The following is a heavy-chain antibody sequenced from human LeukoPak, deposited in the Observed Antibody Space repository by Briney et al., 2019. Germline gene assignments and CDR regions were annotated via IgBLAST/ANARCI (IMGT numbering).Heavy chain of an antibody. CDR2: MNSDGSST. Sequence: GGSLRLSCAASGFAFSSYWMPWVRQAPGKGLVWVSRMNSDGSSTTYADSVKGRFTISRDNAKNTLYLQMNSLRAEDTAVYYCARAALYGDYVPFFDCWGQGTLVTVSS. CDR1: GFAFSSYW. J-gene: IGHJ4*02. V-gene: IGHV3-74*01. D-gene: IGHD4-17*01. CDR3: ARAALYGDYVPFFDC.